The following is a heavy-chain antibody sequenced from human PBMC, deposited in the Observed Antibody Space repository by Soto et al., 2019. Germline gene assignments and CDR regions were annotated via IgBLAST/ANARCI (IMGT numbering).Heavy chain of an antibody. J-gene: IGHJ4*02. CDR3: ARWAGECTEGDWFAPLDF. V-gene: IGHV1-69*06. CDR1: GGSFSSHC. CDR2: LVPKNGAP. Sequence: QAHLVQSGAEVKKPGSSVKVSCRASGGSFSSHCLIWVRQAPEQGLEWMGGLVPKNGAPKYAQKFQDRVTITADISTNTVYMELNRLKVEDTAMYFCARWAGECTEGDWFAPLDFLGQGTSLTVSS. D-gene: IGHD3-9*01.